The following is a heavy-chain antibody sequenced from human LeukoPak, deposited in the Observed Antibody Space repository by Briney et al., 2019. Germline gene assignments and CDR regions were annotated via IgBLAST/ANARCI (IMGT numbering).Heavy chain of an antibody. D-gene: IGHD3-22*01. CDR1: GFTFSNAW. CDR3: TTGGGDSSGYYFGEIDY. J-gene: IGHJ4*02. CDR2: IKSKTDGGTT. V-gene: IGHV3-15*01. Sequence: GGSLRLSCAASGFTFSNAWMSWVRQAPGKGLEWVGRIKSKTDGGTTDYAAPVKGRFTISRDDSKNTLYLQMNSLKTEDTAVYYCTTGGGDSSGYYFGEIDYWGQGTLVTVSS.